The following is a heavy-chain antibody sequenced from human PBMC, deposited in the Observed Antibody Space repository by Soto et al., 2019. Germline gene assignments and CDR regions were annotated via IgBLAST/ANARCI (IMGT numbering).Heavy chain of an antibody. D-gene: IGHD1-20*01. J-gene: IGHJ4*02. V-gene: IGHV1-3*01. CDR2: VNAGNGNT. CDR1: GYSITIYL. Sequence: SVDRSCKTAGYSITIYLSGWRRQTTGQRLEWMGWVNAGNGNTKYSQKFQGRVTITRDTSASTAYMELSSLRSEDTAVYYCARWITGTLRIFDYWGQGTLVTVSS. CDR3: ARWITGTLRIFDY.